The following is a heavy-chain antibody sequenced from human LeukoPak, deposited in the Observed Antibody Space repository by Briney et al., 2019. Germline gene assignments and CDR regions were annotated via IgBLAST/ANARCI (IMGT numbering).Heavy chain of an antibody. Sequence: GGSLRPSCAASGFTFSSYAMHWVHQAPGKGLEWVAFIRYDGSNKYYADSVKGRFTISRDNSKNTLYLQMNSLRAEDTAVYYCAKNKRGYSYGPYYYYMDVWGKGTTVTISS. V-gene: IGHV3-30*02. D-gene: IGHD5-18*01. CDR1: GFTFSSYA. CDR2: IRYDGSNK. J-gene: IGHJ6*03. CDR3: AKNKRGYSYGPYYYYMDV.